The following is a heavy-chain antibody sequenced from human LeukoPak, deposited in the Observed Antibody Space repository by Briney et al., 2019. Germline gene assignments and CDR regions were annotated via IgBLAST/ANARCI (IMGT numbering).Heavy chain of an antibody. CDR1: GYTFTGYY. Sequence: ASVKVSCKASGYTFTGYYMHWVRQAPGQGLEWMGWINPNSGGTNYAQKFQGRVTMTRGTSISTAYMELSRLRSDDTAVYYCARDSETTFYSGYDYSDYWGQGTLVTVSS. J-gene: IGHJ4*02. D-gene: IGHD5-12*01. CDR2: INPNSGGT. V-gene: IGHV1-2*02. CDR3: ARDSETTFYSGYDYSDY.